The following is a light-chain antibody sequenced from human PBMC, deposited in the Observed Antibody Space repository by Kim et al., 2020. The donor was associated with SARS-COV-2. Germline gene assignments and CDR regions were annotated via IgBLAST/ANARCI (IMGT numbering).Light chain of an antibody. CDR1: QDIRND. V-gene: IGKV1-17*01. CDR2: GAS. CDR3: LQHSTYPIT. Sequence: ASVGDRVTITCQANQDIRNDLGWYQQNPGRAPKRLIYGASSLQSGVPSRFSGSGSETEFTLTISSVQPGDFATYFCLQHSTYPITFGQGTRLEIK. J-gene: IGKJ5*01.